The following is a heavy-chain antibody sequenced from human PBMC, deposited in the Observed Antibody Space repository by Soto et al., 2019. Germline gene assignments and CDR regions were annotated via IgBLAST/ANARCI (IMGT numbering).Heavy chain of an antibody. Sequence: VGSLRLSCAASGFTFSSCSMNWVRQAPGKGLEWVSYISSSSSTIYYADSVKGRFTISRDNAKNSLYLQMNSLRDEDTAVYYCARVTQYYDSSGYGYCGQGTLVTLSS. V-gene: IGHV3-48*02. J-gene: IGHJ4*02. D-gene: IGHD3-22*01. CDR1: GFTFSSCS. CDR2: ISSSSSTI. CDR3: ARVTQYYDSSGYGY.